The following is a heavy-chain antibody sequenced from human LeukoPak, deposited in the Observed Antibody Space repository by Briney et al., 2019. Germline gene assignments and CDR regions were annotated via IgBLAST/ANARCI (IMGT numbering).Heavy chain of an antibody. CDR1: GGSISSYY. CDR3: AREDSSGYYEPFDY. D-gene: IGHD3-22*01. CDR2: IYTSGST. V-gene: IGHV4-4*07. J-gene: IGHJ4*02. Sequence: SETLSLTCTVSGGSISSYYWSWIRQPAGKGLEWIGRIYTSGSTNYNPSLKSRVTMSVDTSKNQFSLKLNSVTAADTAVYYCAREDSSGYYEPFDYWGQGTLVTVSS.